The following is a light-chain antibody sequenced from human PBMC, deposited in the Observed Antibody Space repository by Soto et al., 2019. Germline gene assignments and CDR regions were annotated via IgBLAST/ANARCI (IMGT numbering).Light chain of an antibody. CDR1: QTVSTK. CDR2: GAS. V-gene: IGKV3-15*01. J-gene: IGKJ4*01. CDR3: QQYEDWPLT. Sequence: EVLMTQSPATLSVSPGERATLSCGASQTVSTKLAWYQQKPGQGPRLLIYGASTRATGIPARFSGSGSGTEFTLTISSLQSEDCALYYCQQYEDWPLTFGGGTKVDIK.